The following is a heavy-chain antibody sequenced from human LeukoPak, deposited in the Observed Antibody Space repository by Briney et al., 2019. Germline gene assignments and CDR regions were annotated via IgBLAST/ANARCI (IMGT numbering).Heavy chain of an antibody. CDR2: IIPIFGTA. D-gene: IGHD3-22*01. CDR1: GGTFSSYA. CDR3: ARPYPNSSGYYY. V-gene: IGHV1-69*05. Sequence: SVKVSCKASGGTFSSYAISWVRQAPGQGLEWMGGIIPIFGTANYAQKLQGRVTMTTDTSTSTAYMELRSLRSDDTAVYYCARPYPNSSGYYYWGQGTLVTVSS. J-gene: IGHJ4*02.